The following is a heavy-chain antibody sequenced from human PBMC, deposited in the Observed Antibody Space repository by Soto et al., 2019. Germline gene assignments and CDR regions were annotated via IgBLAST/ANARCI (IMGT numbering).Heavy chain of an antibody. Sequence: QVQLVQSGAEVKKPGSSVKVSCKPSGDTFSSDAITWVRQAPGQGLEWMGGIIPIFGTINYAQKFQGRVTITADKSTTTAYMELSSLRSEDTAVYYCARDKSADSSGYLYYFDYWGQGTLVTVSS. J-gene: IGHJ4*02. V-gene: IGHV1-69*06. CDR2: IIPIFGTI. D-gene: IGHD3-22*01. CDR1: GDTFSSDA. CDR3: ARDKSADSSGYLYYFDY.